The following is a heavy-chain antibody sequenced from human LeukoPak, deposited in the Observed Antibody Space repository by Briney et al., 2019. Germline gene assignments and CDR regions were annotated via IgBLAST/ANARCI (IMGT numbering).Heavy chain of an antibody. D-gene: IGHD3-10*01. CDR2: IYYSGST. V-gene: IGHV4-31*03. CDR3: ARTNYYGSGSYFPYYFDY. Sequence: SETLSLTCTVSGGSISSGGYYWSWIRQHPGKGLEWIGYIYYSGSTYYNPSLKSRVTISVHTSKNQFSLKLSSVTAADTAVYYCARTNYYGSGSYFPYYFDYWGQGTLVTVSS. CDR1: GGSISSGGYY. J-gene: IGHJ4*02.